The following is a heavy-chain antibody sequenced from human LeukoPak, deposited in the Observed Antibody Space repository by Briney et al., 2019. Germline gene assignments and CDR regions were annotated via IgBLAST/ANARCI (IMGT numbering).Heavy chain of an antibody. CDR1: GGSISSGSYY. CDR2: IYTSGST. CDR3: ARDRAVAFDY. V-gene: IGHV4-61*02. Sequence: PSQTLSLTCTVSGGSISSGSYYWSWIRQPAGKGLEWIGRIYTSGSTNYNPSLKSRVTISVDTSKNQFSLKLSSVTAADTAVYYCARDRAVAFDYWGQGTLVTVSS. D-gene: IGHD4-23*01. J-gene: IGHJ4*02.